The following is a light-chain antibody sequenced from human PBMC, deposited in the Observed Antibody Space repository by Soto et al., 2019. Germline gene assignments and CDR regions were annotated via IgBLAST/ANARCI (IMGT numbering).Light chain of an antibody. V-gene: IGLV2-8*01. CDR2: EVS. Sequence: QSELAQPPSASGSPGQSVTISCTGTSSDVGGYNYVSWYQQHPGKAPKLMIYEVSKRPSGVPDRFSGSKSGNTASLTISGLQAEDEADYYCCSFSGSPYVFGSGTKVTVL. J-gene: IGLJ1*01. CDR1: SSDVGGYNY. CDR3: CSFSGSPYV.